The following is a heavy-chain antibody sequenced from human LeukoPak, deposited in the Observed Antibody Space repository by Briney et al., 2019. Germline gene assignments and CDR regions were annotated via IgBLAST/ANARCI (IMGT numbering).Heavy chain of an antibody. Sequence: PGGSLRLSCAASGFTFDAYAMHWVRQAPGKGLEWVSLISGDGGSTYYADSVKGRFTISRDNSKNSLYLQMNSLRTEDTAFYFCAKAGSGWSGWFDPWGQGTLVTVSS. CDR2: ISGDGGST. CDR1: GFTFDAYA. V-gene: IGHV3-43*02. J-gene: IGHJ5*02. CDR3: AKAGSGWSGWFDP. D-gene: IGHD6-19*01.